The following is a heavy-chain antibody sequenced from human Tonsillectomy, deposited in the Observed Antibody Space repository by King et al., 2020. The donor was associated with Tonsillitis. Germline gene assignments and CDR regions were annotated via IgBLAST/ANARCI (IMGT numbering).Heavy chain of an antibody. CDR2: IRFDGSNK. CDR1: GFTFSSYG. J-gene: IGHJ4*02. V-gene: IGHV3-30*02. CDR3: AKDDYYDSSGYDY. D-gene: IGHD3-22*01. Sequence: VQLVESGGGVVQPGGSLRLSCAASGFTFSSYGMHWVRQSPGKGLEWVAFIRFDGSNKYYADSVEGRFTISRDNSKNTLYLQMNSLRAEDTAVYYCAKDDYYDSSGYDYWGQGTLVTVSS.